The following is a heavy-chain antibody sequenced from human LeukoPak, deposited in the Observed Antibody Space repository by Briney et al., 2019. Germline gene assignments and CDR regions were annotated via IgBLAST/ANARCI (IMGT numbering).Heavy chain of an antibody. CDR2: IYYSGST. CDR3: ARQSSRFGEFYYFDY. D-gene: IGHD3-10*01. J-gene: IGHJ4*02. CDR1: GASISRSSYY. V-gene: IGHV4-39*01. Sequence: SETLSLTCTVSGASISRSSYYWGWLRQPPGKGLEWIASIYYSGSTYYNPSLKSRVTISVDTSENQFSLKVSSVTAADTAVYYCARQSSRFGEFYYFDYWGQGTLVTVSS.